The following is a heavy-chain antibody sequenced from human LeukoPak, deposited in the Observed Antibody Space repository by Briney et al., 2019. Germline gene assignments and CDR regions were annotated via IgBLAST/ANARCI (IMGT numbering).Heavy chain of an antibody. CDR3: ATGGGDGYIQD. D-gene: IGHD5-24*01. Sequence: SETLSLTCTVSAGFISTTYWTWSRQPPGKGLEWIGYIYNGEITTYNPSLKRRVTISVQTSRNQFSLSLTSVPAADTSVYYCATGGGDGYIQDWGQGTLVTVSS. CDR1: AGFISTTY. J-gene: IGHJ4*02. CDR2: IYNGEIT. V-gene: IGHV4-59*01.